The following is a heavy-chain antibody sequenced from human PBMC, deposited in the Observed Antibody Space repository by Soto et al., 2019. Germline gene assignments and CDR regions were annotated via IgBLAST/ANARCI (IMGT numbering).Heavy chain of an antibody. CDR2: ISYDGSNK. V-gene: IGHV3-30*18. Sequence: GGSLRLSCAASGFTFSSYGMHWVRQAPGKGLEWVAVISYDGSNKYYADSVKGRFTISRDNSKNTLYLQMNSLRAEDTAVYYCAKDGGLYFDYWGQGTLVTVSS. CDR3: AKDGGLYFDY. CDR1: GFTFSSYG. J-gene: IGHJ4*02.